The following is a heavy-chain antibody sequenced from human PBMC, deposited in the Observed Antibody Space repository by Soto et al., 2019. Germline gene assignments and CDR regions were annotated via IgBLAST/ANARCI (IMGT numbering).Heavy chain of an antibody. CDR2: IYSGDSDI. D-gene: IGHD3-22*01. V-gene: IGHV5-51*01. CDR3: ARDSEDYDSSGYYYVRNDY. J-gene: IGHJ4*02. CDR1: GYSFTSYW. Sequence: GESLKISCKASGYSFTSYWIDWVRQMPGKGLEWMGIIYSGDSDIRYSPSFQGQVTISADKSISTAYLQWSSLKASDTAMYYCARDSEDYDSSGYYYVRNDYWGQGTLVTVAS.